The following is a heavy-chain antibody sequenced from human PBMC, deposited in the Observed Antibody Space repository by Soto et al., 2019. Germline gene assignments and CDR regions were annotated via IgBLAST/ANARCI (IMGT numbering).Heavy chain of an antibody. CDR2: IYYSGST. Sequence: SETLSLTCTVSGGSISSSSYYWGWIRQPPGKGLEWIGSIYYSGSTYYNPSLKSRVTISVDTSKNQFSLKLSSVTAADTAVYYCARRAKQQGDSQLFYYYYMDVWGKGTTVTVSS. CDR3: ARRAKQQGDSQLFYYYYMDV. V-gene: IGHV4-39*01. D-gene: IGHD3-22*01. CDR1: GGSISSSSYY. J-gene: IGHJ6*03.